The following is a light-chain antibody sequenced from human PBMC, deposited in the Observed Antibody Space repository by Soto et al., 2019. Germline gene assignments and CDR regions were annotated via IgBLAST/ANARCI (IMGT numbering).Light chain of an antibody. CDR2: AAS. J-gene: IGKJ5*01. Sequence: DIQMTQSPSSLSASVGDRVTITCRASQSISSYLNWYQQKPGKAPKLLIYAASSLQSGVTSRFSGSGSWTVFTLTISSLQPEDFATYYCQQSYSTHITFGQGTRLEIK. CDR3: QQSYSTHIT. CDR1: QSISSY. V-gene: IGKV1-39*01.